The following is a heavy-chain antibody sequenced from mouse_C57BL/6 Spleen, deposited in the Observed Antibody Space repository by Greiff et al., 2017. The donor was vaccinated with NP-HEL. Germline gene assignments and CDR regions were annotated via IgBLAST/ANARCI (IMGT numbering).Heavy chain of an antibody. CDR1: GYTFTDYY. V-gene: IGHV1-76*01. Sequence: VQLQQSGAELVRPGASVKLSCKASGYTFTDYYINWVKQRPGQGLEWIARIYPGSGNTYYNEKFKGKATLTAEKSSSTAYMQLSSLTSEDSAVYFCARSIGYYEYFDVWGTGTTVTVSS. D-gene: IGHD2-3*01. CDR2: IYPGSGNT. J-gene: IGHJ1*03. CDR3: ARSIGYYEYFDV.